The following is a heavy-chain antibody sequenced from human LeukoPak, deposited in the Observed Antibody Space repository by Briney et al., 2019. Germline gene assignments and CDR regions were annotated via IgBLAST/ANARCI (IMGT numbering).Heavy chain of an antibody. CDR2: INPNSGGT. Sequence: ASVKVSCTASGYTFTGYYMHWVRQAPGQGLEWMGWINPNSGGTNYAQKFQGWVTMTRDTSISTAYMELSRLRSDDTAVYYCARDFSGVGRRSSYYYGMDVWGQGTTVTVSS. CDR1: GYTFTGYY. CDR3: ARDFSGVGRRSSYYYGMDV. D-gene: IGHD6-13*01. V-gene: IGHV1-2*04. J-gene: IGHJ6*02.